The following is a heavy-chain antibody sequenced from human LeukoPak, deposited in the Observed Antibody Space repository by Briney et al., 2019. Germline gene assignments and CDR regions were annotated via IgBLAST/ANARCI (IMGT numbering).Heavy chain of an antibody. CDR3: ARGSTYYDSSGQVPFDY. CDR1: GFTFSSYW. D-gene: IGHD3-22*01. Sequence: HPGGSLRLSCAASGFTFSSYWMHWVRQAPGKGLVWVSRINSDGSSTSYADSVKGRFTISRDNAKNTLYLQMNSLRAEDTAVYYCARGSTYYDSSGQVPFDYWGQGTLVTVSS. CDR2: INSDGSST. V-gene: IGHV3-74*01. J-gene: IGHJ4*02.